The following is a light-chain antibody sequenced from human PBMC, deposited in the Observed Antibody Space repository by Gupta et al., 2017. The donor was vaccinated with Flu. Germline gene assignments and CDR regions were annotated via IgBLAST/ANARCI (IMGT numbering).Light chain of an antibody. Sequence: GQSVTISCTGSSSDVGGYNYVSWYQQHPGKAPKLMIFGVSRRPSGVPDRFSGSKSGNTASLTVSGLPAEGEAVYFCSSFAGGTHPWVFGG. CDR3: SSFAGGTHPWV. J-gene: IGLJ3*02. V-gene: IGLV2-8*01. CDR1: SSDVGGYNY. CDR2: GVS.